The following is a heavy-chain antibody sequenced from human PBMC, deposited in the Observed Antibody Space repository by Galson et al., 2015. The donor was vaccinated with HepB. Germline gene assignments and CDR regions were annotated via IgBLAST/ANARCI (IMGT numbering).Heavy chain of an antibody. J-gene: IGHJ6*02. Sequence: SLRLSCAASGFTVSSDYMNWVRLAPGKGLEWVSVIYSGGFTHSADSVKGRFSISRDNSKHTVFLQMNNLRVEDTAVYYCARGPRMITATGVAYYGMDVWGQGTTVTVSS. D-gene: IGHD6-13*01. CDR2: IYSGGFT. CDR3: ARGPRMITATGVAYYGMDV. CDR1: GFTVSSDY. V-gene: IGHV3-53*01.